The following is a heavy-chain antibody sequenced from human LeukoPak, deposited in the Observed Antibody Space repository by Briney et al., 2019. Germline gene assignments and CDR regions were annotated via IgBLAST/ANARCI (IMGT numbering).Heavy chain of an antibody. D-gene: IGHD3-16*01. V-gene: IGHV4-34*01. CDR2: INHSGST. J-gene: IGHJ4*02. CDR3: ARVTVSWGRPYYFDY. Sequence: SVTLSLTCAVYGGSFSGYYWSWIRQPPGKGLEWIGEINHSGSTNYNPSLKSRVTISVDTSKNQFSLKLSSVTAADTAVYYCARVTVSWGRPYYFDYWGQGTLVTVSS. CDR1: GGSFSGYY.